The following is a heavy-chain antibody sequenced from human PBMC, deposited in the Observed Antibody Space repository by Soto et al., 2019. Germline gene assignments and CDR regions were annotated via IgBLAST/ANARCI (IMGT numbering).Heavy chain of an antibody. J-gene: IGHJ5*02. D-gene: IGHD6-6*01. Sequence: PSETLSLTCTVSGGSISSYYWSWIRQPPGKGLEWIGYIYYSGSTNYNPSLKSRVTISVDTSKIQFSLKLSSVTAADTAVYYCARDRRGVYSRWSTLVWWFDPWGQGTLVTVSS. CDR2: IYYSGST. CDR3: ARDRRGVYSRWSTLVWWFDP. V-gene: IGHV4-59*01. CDR1: GGSISSYY.